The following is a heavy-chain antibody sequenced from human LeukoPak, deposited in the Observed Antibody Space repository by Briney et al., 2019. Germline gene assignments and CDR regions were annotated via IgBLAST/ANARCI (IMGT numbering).Heavy chain of an antibody. CDR2: ISYDGSNK. V-gene: IGHV3-30-3*01. CDR1: GFTFSSYA. D-gene: IGHD4-23*01. Sequence: PGGSLRLSCAASGFTFSSYAMHWVRQAPGKGLEWVAVISYDGSNKYYADSVKGRFTISRDNSKNTLYLQMNSLRAEDTAVYYCARGKGVYYFDYWGQGTLVTVFS. CDR3: ARGKGVYYFDY. J-gene: IGHJ4*02.